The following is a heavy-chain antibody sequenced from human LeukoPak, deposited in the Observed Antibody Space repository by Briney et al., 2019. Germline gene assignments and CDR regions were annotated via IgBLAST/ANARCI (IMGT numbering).Heavy chain of an antibody. CDR2: ISAYNGNT. CDR1: GYTFTSYG. Sequence: GASVKVSCKASGYTFTSYGISWVRQAPGQGLEWMGWISAYNGNTNYAQKLQGRVTMTTDTPTSTAYMELRSLRSDDTAVYYCARDPRRKDFWSGYYYGSPDYWGQGTLVTVSS. V-gene: IGHV1-18*01. J-gene: IGHJ4*02. D-gene: IGHD3-3*01. CDR3: ARDPRRKDFWSGYYYGSPDY.